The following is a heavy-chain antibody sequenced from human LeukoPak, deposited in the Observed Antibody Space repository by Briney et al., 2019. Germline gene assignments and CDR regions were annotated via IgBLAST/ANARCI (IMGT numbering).Heavy chain of an antibody. CDR2: ISYDGGKK. V-gene: IGHV3-30*18. CDR1: GFTFSSHD. J-gene: IGHJ4*02. CDR3: AKVFLGVVVPPPYYFDY. D-gene: IGHD2-2*01. Sequence: GGSLRLSCAASGFTFSSHDMHWVRQAPGKGLEWVAIISYDGGKKDYADSVKGRFTISRDNSKNTLYLQMNSLRAEDTAVYYCAKVFLGVVVPPPYYFDYWGQGTLVTVSS.